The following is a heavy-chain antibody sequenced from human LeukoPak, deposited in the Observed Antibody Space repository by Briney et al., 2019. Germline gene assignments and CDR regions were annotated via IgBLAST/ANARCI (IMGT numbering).Heavy chain of an antibody. Sequence: PSETLSLTCTVSGGSVSSGSYYWSWIRQPPGKGLEWIGYIYYSGSTNYNPSLKSRVTISVDTSKNQFSLKLNSVTAADTAIYYCARQGAITARRTHYYAMDVWGPGTTVTVSS. J-gene: IGHJ6*02. V-gene: IGHV4-61*01. CDR1: GGSVSSGSYY. D-gene: IGHD1-20*01. CDR2: IYYSGST. CDR3: ARQGAITARRTHYYAMDV.